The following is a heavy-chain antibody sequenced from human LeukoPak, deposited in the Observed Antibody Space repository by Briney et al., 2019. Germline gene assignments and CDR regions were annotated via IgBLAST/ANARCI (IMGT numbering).Heavy chain of an antibody. CDR1: GGSISSGSYY. CDR3: ARVYGIVVVPAPRDAFDI. J-gene: IGHJ3*02. D-gene: IGHD2-2*01. CDR2: IYYSGST. Sequence: SETLSLTCTVSGGSISSGSYYWSWIRQPPGKGLEWIGSIYYSGSTYYNPSLKSRVTISVDTSKNQFSLKLSSVTAADTAVYYCARVYGIVVVPAPRDAFDIWGQGTMVTVSS. V-gene: IGHV4-39*07.